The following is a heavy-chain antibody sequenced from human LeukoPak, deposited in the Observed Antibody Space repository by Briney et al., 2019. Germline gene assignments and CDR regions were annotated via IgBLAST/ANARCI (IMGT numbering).Heavy chain of an antibody. J-gene: IGHJ6*03. CDR2: IWYDGSNK. CDR1: GFTFSSYG. Sequence: GGSLRLSCAASGFTFSSYGMHWVRQAPGKGLEWVAVIWYDGSNKYYADSVKGRFTISRDNSKNTLYLQMNSLRAEDTAVYYCARARDGDYGYYYYYMDVWGKGTTVTVPS. D-gene: IGHD4-17*01. CDR3: ARARDGDYGYYYYYMDV. V-gene: IGHV3-33*01.